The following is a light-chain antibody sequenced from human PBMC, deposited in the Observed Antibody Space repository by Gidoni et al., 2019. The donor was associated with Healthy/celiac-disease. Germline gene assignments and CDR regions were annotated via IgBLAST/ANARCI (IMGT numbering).Light chain of an antibody. CDR3: QQYYSYHRT. CDR1: HGISSY. CDR2: AAS. Sequence: AIRMTQSPSSFSASTGDRVTITCRASHGISSYLAWYQQKPGKAPKLLIYAASTLQSGVPSRFSGSVSGTDFTLTSSCLQSEDFATYYCQQYYSYHRTFGQGTKVEIK. J-gene: IGKJ1*01. V-gene: IGKV1-8*01.